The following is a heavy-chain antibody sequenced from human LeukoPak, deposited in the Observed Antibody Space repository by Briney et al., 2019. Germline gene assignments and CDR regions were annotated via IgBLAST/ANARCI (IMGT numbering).Heavy chain of an antibody. V-gene: IGHV1-18*01. J-gene: IGHJ4*02. Sequence: ASVKVSCKASGYTFTSYGISWVRQTPGQGLEWMGWISAYNGNTNYAQKLQGRVTMTTDTSTSTAYMELRSLRSDDTAVYYCARDSAREDSYDSSGLDYWGQGTLVTVSS. D-gene: IGHD3-22*01. CDR3: ARDSAREDSYDSSGLDY. CDR1: GYTFTSYG. CDR2: ISAYNGNT.